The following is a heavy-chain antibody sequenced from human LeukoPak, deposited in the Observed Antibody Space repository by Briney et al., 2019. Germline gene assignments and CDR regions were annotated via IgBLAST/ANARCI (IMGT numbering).Heavy chain of an antibody. Sequence: SETLSLTCTVSGGSISSHYWSWIRQPPGKGLEWIGYIYYSGSTNYNPSLKSRVTISVDTSKNQFSLKLSSVTAADTAAYYCARAAIVAMFDYWGQGTLVTVSS. J-gene: IGHJ4*02. D-gene: IGHD3-22*01. CDR1: GGSISSHY. V-gene: IGHV4-59*11. CDR2: IYYSGST. CDR3: ARAAIVAMFDY.